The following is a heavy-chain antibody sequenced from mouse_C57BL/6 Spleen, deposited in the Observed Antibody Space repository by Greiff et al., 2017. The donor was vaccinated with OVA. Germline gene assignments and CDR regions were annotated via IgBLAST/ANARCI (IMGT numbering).Heavy chain of an antibody. D-gene: IGHD2-3*01. CDR1: GYSITSGYY. V-gene: IGHV3-6*01. CDR3: ARDDGYYYAMDY. J-gene: IGHJ4*01. Sequence: DVKLQESGPGLVKPSQSLSLTCSVTGYSITSGYYWTWIRQFPGNKLEWMGYISYDGSNNYNPSLKNRISITRDTSKNQFFLKLNSVTTEDTATYYCARDDGYYYAMDYWGQGTSVTVSS. CDR2: ISYDGSN.